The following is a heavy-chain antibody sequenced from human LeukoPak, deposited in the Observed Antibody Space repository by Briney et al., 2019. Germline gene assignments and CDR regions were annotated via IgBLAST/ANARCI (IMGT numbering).Heavy chain of an antibody. CDR1: GYRFTSYW. Sequence: GESLKISCKGSGYRFTSYWIGWVRQMPGKGLKWMGIIYPGDSDTRYSPSFQGQVTISADKSISTAYLQWSSLKASDTAMYYCARDVRGVGDPIPHAFDIWGQGTMVTVSS. J-gene: IGHJ3*02. V-gene: IGHV5-51*01. CDR2: IYPGDSDT. CDR3: ARDVRGVGDPIPHAFDI. D-gene: IGHD3-10*01.